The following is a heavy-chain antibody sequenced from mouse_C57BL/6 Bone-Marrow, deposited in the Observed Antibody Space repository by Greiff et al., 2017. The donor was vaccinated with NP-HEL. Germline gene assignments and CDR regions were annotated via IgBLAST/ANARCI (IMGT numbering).Heavy chain of an antibody. CDR1: GYTFTSYW. CDR2: INPSRGYT. V-gene: IGHV1-7*01. Sequence: VQRKQDGAELAKPGASVKLSCKASGYTFTSYWMHWVKQRPGQGLEWIGYINPSRGYTKYNQKFKDMAILTADKSSSTAYMQLRSLTYEDSAIYYCARRLYYYGSRRDYFDYWGQGTTLTVSS. D-gene: IGHD1-1*01. CDR3: ARRLYYYGSRRDYFDY. J-gene: IGHJ2*01.